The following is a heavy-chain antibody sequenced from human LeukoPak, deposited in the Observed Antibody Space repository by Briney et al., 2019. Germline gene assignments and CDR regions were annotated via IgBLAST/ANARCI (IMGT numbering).Heavy chain of an antibody. D-gene: IGHD5-18*01. V-gene: IGHV3-49*03. CDR1: GFTFGTYA. Sequence: GGSLRLSCTSSGFTFGTYAVSWFRQAPGKGLEWVAFIRSKTFGGTTEYAASAKGRFTISRDDSKSIAYLQMNSLKTEDTAVYYCTRYSGRTDYWGQGTLVSVSS. J-gene: IGHJ4*02. CDR2: IRSKTFGGTT. CDR3: TRYSGRTDY.